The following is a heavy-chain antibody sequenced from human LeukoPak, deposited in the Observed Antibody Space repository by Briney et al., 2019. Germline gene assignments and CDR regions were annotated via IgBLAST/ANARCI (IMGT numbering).Heavy chain of an antibody. J-gene: IGHJ4*02. CDR3: ASQGQRGYNYGPYETFDY. Sequence: ASVKVSCKASGYTFTSYYMHWVRQAPGQGLEWMGIINPSGGSTSYAQKFQGKVTMTRDTSTSTVYMELSSLRSEDTAVYYCASQGQRGYNYGPYETFDYWGQGTLVTVSS. CDR2: INPSGGST. D-gene: IGHD5-18*01. CDR1: GYTFTSYY. V-gene: IGHV1-46*01.